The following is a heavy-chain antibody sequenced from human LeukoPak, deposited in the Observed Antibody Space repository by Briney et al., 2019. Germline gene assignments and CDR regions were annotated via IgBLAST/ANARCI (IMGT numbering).Heavy chain of an antibody. CDR2: INPSGGST. J-gene: IGHJ4*02. CDR3: ARDLHRIYYFDY. CDR1: GYTFTSYY. Sequence: GASVKVSCKASGYTFTSYYMHWVRQAPGQGPEGRGIINPSGGSTSYAQKFQGRVTMTRDTSTSTVYMELSSLRSEDTAVYYCARDLHRIYYFDYWGQGTLVTVSS. V-gene: IGHV1-46*01.